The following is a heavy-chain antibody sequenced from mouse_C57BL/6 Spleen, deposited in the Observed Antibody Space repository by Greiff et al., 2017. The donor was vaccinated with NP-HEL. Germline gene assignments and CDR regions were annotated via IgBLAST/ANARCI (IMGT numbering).Heavy chain of an antibody. D-gene: IGHD4-1*01. CDR2: IYPGDGDT. CDR3: ARWGPGTGFAY. V-gene: IGHV1-80*01. Sequence: VQLVESGAELVKPGASVKISCEASGYAFRSYWMNWVKQRPGKGLEWIGQIYPGDGDTNYTGKFKGKATLTADKASSTAYMQLSSLTSEDSAVYFCARWGPGTGFAYWGQGTLVTVSA. J-gene: IGHJ3*01. CDR1: GYAFRSYW.